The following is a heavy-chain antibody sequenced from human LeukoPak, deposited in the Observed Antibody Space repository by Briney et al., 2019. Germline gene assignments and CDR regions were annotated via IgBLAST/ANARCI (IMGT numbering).Heavy chain of an antibody. J-gene: IGHJ3*02. D-gene: IGHD3-3*01. CDR1: GYSFTSYW. CDR3: ASVRDFWSGYYSLPTTAFDI. Sequence: GESLKISCKGSGYSFTSYWIGWVRQMPGKGLEWMGIIYPGDSDTRYSPSFQGQVTISADKSISTAYLQWSSLKASDTAVYYCASVRDFWSGYYSLPTTAFDIWGQGTMVTVSS. V-gene: IGHV5-51*01. CDR2: IYPGDSDT.